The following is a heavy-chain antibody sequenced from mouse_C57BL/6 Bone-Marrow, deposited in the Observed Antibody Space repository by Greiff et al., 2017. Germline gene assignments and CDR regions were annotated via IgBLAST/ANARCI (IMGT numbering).Heavy chain of an antibody. Sequence: EVKLMESGPGLVKPSQSLSLTCSVTGYSITSGYYWNWIRQFPGNKLEWMGYISYDGSNNYNPSLKNRISITRDTSKNQFFLKLNSVTTEDTATYYCARLHPYYFDYWGQGTTLTVSS. V-gene: IGHV3-6*01. J-gene: IGHJ2*01. CDR2: ISYDGSN. CDR1: GYSITSGYY. CDR3: ARLHPYYFDY.